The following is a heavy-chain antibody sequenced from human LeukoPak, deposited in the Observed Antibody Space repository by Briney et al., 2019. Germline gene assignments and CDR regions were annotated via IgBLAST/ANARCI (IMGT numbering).Heavy chain of an antibody. CDR2: VSGGSGNT. V-gene: IGHV3-23*01. CDR3: AKKMSSGTLYYFDY. CDR1: GFTFSSYA. D-gene: IGHD3-10*01. Sequence: GGSLRLSCAASGFTFSSYAMKWLRQAPGKGLEGVSTVSGGSGNTYYAESVKGRFTISRDSSKNTLYLQMISLRAEDTAVYYCAKKMSSGTLYYFDYWGQGTLVTVSS. J-gene: IGHJ4*02.